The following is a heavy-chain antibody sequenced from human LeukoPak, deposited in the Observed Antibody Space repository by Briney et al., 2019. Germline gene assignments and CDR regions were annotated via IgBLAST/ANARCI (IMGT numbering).Heavy chain of an antibody. CDR2: MYTSGNT. CDR3: ARRGSGWYHKTFDY. J-gene: IGHJ4*02. V-gene: IGHV4-61*02. D-gene: IGHD6-19*01. CDR1: GGSISSGGYY. Sequence: SETLSLTCTVSGGSISSGGYYWSWIRQPAGKGLEWIGRMYTSGNTNYNPSLKSRATISVDTSKNQFPLELSSVTAADTAVYYCARRGSGWYHKTFDYWGQGTLVTVSS.